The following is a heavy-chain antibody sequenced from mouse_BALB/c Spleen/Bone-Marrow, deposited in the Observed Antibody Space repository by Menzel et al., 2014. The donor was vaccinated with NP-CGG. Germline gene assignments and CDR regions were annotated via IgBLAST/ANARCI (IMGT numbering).Heavy chain of an antibody. D-gene: IGHD2-12*01. Sequence: FHLLLSGAEPVKPGASVKLSCTASGFNIKDTYMHWVKQRPEQGLEWNGRIDLANGNTKYDPKFQGKATITADTSSNTAYLQLSSLTSEVTAVNYCVRVHCYFVGYYLDNRGQRTTLTVTS. CDR3: VRVHCYFVGYYLDN. V-gene: IGHV14-3*02. CDR1: GFNIKDTY. J-gene: IGHJ2*01. CDR2: IDLANGNT.